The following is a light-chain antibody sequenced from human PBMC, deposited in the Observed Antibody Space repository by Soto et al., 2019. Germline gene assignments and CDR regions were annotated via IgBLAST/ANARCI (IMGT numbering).Light chain of an antibody. Sequence: DIQMTQSPSTLSASVGDRVTITCRASQSISSWLAWYQQKPGKAPKLLIYKASNLESGVPSRFSGSGSGTEFTLTISSLQPDDFATYYCQQYNIFGPGTKVDIK. CDR3: QQYNI. V-gene: IGKV1-5*03. CDR2: KAS. CDR1: QSISSW. J-gene: IGKJ3*01.